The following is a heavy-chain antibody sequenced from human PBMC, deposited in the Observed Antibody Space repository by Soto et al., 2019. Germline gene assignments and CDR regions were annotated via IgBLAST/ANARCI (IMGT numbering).Heavy chain of an antibody. CDR1: GFSLSTSGVG. CDR3: ALLAEYCSGGSCYSYYYYGMDV. J-gene: IGHJ6*02. D-gene: IGHD2-15*01. V-gene: IGHV2-5*02. CDR2: IYWDDDK. Sequence: SGRTLVNPTQTLTLTCTFSGFSLSTSGVGVGWIRQPPGKALEWLALIYWDDDKRYSPSLKSRLTITKDTSKNQVVLTMTNMDPVDTATYYCALLAEYCSGGSCYSYYYYGMDVWGQGTTVTVSS.